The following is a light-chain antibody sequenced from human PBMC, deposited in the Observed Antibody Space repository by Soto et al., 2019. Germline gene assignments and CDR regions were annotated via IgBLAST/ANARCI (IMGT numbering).Light chain of an antibody. CDR1: QSVSSN. CDR3: QQYNTWPPIT. J-gene: IGKJ5*01. CDR2: GAS. Sequence: EIVMTQSPATLSVSPGERATLSCRASQSVSSNLAWYQQKPGQAPRLLIYGASTRATGIPARFSGSGSATEFTLTISSLQSEFFAVYYCQQYNTWPPITFGHVTRGEIK. V-gene: IGKV3-15*01.